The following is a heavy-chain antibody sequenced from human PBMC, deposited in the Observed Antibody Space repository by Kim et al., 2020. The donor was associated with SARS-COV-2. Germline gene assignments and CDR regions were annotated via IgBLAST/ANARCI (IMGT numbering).Heavy chain of an antibody. J-gene: IGHJ4*02. Sequence: KTRESKKFQGRVTITRDTSANTAYMELRRLTTKDTAIYYCARDMDPTVYDYWGQGTLVTVSS. CDR2: KT. CDR3: ARDMDPTVYDY. V-gene: IGHV1-3*01. D-gene: IGHD4-4*01.